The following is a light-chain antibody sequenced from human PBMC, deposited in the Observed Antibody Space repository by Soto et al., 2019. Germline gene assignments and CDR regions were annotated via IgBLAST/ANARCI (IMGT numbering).Light chain of an antibody. CDR1: QSVNNN. CDR2: SSS. V-gene: IGKV3-20*01. J-gene: IGKJ1*01. CDR3: QQYRTSPPTWT. Sequence: EIILTQSPASLSVSPGERATLSCRASQSVNNNLAWYQQRPGQAPRLLIYSSSSRASGIPDRFSGSRSGTDFTLTISRLEPEDFAVYYCQQYRTSPPTWTFGQGTKVDIK.